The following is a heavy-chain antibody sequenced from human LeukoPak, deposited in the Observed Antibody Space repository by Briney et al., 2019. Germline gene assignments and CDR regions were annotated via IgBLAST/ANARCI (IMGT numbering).Heavy chain of an antibody. CDR3: ARHASDFWSGYFDY. CDR1: GFTFSSYS. CDR2: FTSRSRSI. Sequence: PGGSLRLSCAASGFTFSSYSMTWVRQAPGKGLEWLSSFTSRSRSIYYADSVKGRFTISRDNAKNLLYLQMNSLRAEDTAVYYCARHASDFWSGYFDYWGQGTLVTVSS. J-gene: IGHJ4*02. V-gene: IGHV3-21*04. D-gene: IGHD3-3*01.